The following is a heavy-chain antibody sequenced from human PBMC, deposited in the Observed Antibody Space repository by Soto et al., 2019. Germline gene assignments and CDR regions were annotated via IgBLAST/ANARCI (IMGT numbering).Heavy chain of an antibody. J-gene: IGHJ3*01. CDR3: TTIFSTGWYVDAFDF. CDR1: GFTFNNAW. Sequence: GGSLRLSCAASGFTFNNAWLNWVRQAPGKGLEWVGRIKSETDGGTTDYAAPVKGRFTISRDDSKNTLYLQLNSLKTEDTAVYYCTTIFSTGWYVDAFDFWGQGTMVTVSS. V-gene: IGHV3-15*07. CDR2: IKSETDGGTT. D-gene: IGHD6-19*01.